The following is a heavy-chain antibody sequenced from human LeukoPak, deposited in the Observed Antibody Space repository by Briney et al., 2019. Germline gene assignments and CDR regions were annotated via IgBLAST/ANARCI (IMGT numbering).Heavy chain of an antibody. Sequence: GASVKVSCKASGYTFTGYYMHWVRQAPGQGLEWMGRINPNSGDTNYAQKFQGRVTMTRDTSTSTAYMELSRLRSDDTAVYYCARDGALDRYDFWSGSDSRYFDYWGQGTLVTVSS. J-gene: IGHJ4*02. D-gene: IGHD3-3*01. V-gene: IGHV1-2*06. CDR1: GYTFTGYY. CDR3: ARDGALDRYDFWSGSDSRYFDY. CDR2: INPNSGDT.